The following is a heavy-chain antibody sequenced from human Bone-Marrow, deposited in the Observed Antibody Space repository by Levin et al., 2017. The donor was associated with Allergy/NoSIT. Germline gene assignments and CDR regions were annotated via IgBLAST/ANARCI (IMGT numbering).Heavy chain of an antibody. CDR2: ISSSGSTI. J-gene: IGHJ5*02. D-gene: IGHD2-2*01. V-gene: IGHV3-48*03. CDR3: ARSDVYQLLFRFDP. Sequence: GGSLRLSCAASGFTFSSYEMNWVRQAPGKGLEWVSYISSSGSTIYYADSVKGRFTISRDNAKNSLYLQMNSLRAEDTAVYYCARSDVYQLLFRFDPWGQGTLVTVSS. CDR1: GFTFSSYE.